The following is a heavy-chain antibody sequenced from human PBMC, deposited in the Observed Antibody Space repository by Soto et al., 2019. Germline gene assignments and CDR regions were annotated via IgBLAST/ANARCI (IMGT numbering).Heavy chain of an antibody. CDR3: AKDAAAAGTFDY. Sequence: ASVKVSCKASGYTFTSYAMHWVRQAPGQRLEWLGWINAGNGNTKYYADSVKGRFTISRDNSKNTLYLQMNSLRGEDTAVYYRAKDAAAAGTFDYWGQGTLVTVSS. J-gene: IGHJ4*02. CDR1: GYTFTSYA. CDR2: INAGNGNT. D-gene: IGHD6-13*01. V-gene: IGHV1-3*01.